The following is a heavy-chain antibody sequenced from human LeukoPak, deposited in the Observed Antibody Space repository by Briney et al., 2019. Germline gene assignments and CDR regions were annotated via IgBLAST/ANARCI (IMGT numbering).Heavy chain of an antibody. V-gene: IGHV4-59*12. D-gene: IGHD2-2*01. CDR3: ARDPSSAL. J-gene: IGHJ4*02. CDR1: GGSISSYY. Sequence: SETLSLTCTVSGGSISSYYWSWIRQPPGKGLEWIGYIYYSGSTNYNPSLESRVTLSLDTSKNQFSLILTSVTAADAAVYYCARDPSSALWGQGTLVTVSS. CDR2: IYYSGST.